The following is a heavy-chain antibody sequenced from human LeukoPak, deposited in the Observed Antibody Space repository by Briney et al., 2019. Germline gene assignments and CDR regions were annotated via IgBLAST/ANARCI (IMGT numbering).Heavy chain of an antibody. V-gene: IGHV3-21*01. CDR2: ISSSSSYI. Sequence: GGSLRLSCAASGFTFSSYSMNWVRQAPGKGLEWVSSISSSSSYIYYADSVKGRFTISRDNAKNSLYLQMNSLRAEDTAVYYCARASIAAAGTGYYYYYYMDVWGKGTTVTVSS. D-gene: IGHD6-13*01. J-gene: IGHJ6*03. CDR3: ARASIAAAGTGYYYYYYMDV. CDR1: GFTFSSYS.